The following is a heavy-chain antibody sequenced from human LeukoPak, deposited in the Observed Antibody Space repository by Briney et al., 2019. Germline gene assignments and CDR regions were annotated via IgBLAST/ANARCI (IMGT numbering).Heavy chain of an antibody. J-gene: IGHJ4*02. V-gene: IGHV3-43*01. CDR2: ISWDGGST. CDR3: AKGDVDTAMVR. D-gene: IGHD5-18*01. CDR1: GFTFDDYT. Sequence: GGSLRLSCAASGFTFDDYTMHWVRHAPGKGLEWVSLISWDGGSTYYADSVKGRFTISRDNSKNSLYLQMNSLRTEDTALYYYAKGDVDTAMVRWGQGTLVTVSS.